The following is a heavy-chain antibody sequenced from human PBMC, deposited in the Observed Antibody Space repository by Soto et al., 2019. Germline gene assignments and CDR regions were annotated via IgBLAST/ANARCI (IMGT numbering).Heavy chain of an antibody. Sequence: EVQLVESGGGLVQPGGSLRLSCAVSGFTFSSFWMHWVRQAPGEGLVWVSRINTDGSSTSYADSVKGRFTISRDNAKNTLYLQMNSVRVEDTVMYYCAKSGVDAFGLSYWGQGTLVTVSS. CDR2: INTDGSST. CDR1: GFTFSSFW. CDR3: AKSGVDAFGLSY. V-gene: IGHV3-74*01. D-gene: IGHD3-16*01. J-gene: IGHJ4*02.